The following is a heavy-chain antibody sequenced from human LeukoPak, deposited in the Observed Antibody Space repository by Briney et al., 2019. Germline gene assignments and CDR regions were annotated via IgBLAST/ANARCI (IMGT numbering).Heavy chain of an antibody. Sequence: GRSLRLSCAASGFTFSSYGMHWVRQAPGKGLEWVSVIWYDGSNKYYADSVKGRFTISRDDSKNALYLQMNSLRAEDTAVYYCARDQAVSYYYGMDVWGKGTTVTVSS. CDR1: GFTFSSYG. J-gene: IGHJ6*04. V-gene: IGHV3-33*01. CDR2: IWYDGSNK. D-gene: IGHD6-19*01. CDR3: ARDQAVSYYYGMDV.